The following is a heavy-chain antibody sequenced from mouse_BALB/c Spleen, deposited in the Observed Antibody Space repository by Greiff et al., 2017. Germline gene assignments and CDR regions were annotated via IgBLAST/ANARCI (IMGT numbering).Heavy chain of an antibody. CDR1: GFTFSSYG. D-gene: IGHD1-2*01. V-gene: IGHV5-6-3*01. CDR3: ARSAPYAMDY. Sequence: DVKLVESGGGLVQPGGSLKLSCAASGFTFSSYGMSWVRQTPDKRLELVATINSNGGSTYYPDSVKGRFTISRDNAKNTLYLQMSSLKSEDTAMYYCARSAPYAMDYWGQGTSVTVSS. CDR2: INSNGGST. J-gene: IGHJ4*01.